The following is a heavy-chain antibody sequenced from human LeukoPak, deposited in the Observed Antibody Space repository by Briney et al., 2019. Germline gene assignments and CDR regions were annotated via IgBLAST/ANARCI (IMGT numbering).Heavy chain of an antibody. CDR2: IYYSGST. CDR1: GGSISSYY. J-gene: IGHJ3*02. CDR3: ARDRGSSSWYLDAFDI. V-gene: IGHV4-59*01. Sequence: SETLSLTCTVSGGSISSYYWSWIRQPPGKGLEWIGYIYYSGSTNYNPSLKSRVTISVDTSKNQYSLKLSSVTAADTAVYYCARDRGSSSWYLDAFDIWGQGTMVTVSS. D-gene: IGHD6-13*01.